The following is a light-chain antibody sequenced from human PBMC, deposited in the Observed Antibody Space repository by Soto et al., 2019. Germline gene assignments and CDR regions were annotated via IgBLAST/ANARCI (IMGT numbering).Light chain of an antibody. CDR3: QQYGSSPQWT. CDR2: GAS. Sequence: EIVLTQSPGTLSLSPGERATLSCRASQSVSSSYLAWYQQKPGQAPRLLMYGASSRATGIPDRFSGSGSGTDFTLTISGLEPEDFAVYYCQQYGSSPQWTFGQGTKV. CDR1: QSVSSSY. J-gene: IGKJ1*01. V-gene: IGKV3-20*01.